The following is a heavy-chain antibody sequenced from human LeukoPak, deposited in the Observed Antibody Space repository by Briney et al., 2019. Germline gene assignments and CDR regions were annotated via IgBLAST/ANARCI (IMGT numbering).Heavy chain of an antibody. CDR1: GYTFTSYG. Sequence: ASVKVSCKASGYTFTSYGISWVRQAPAQVLEWMGWISAYNGNTNSAQKLQGRVTMTTDTSTSTAYMELRSLRSDDTAVYYCARDLVGRGDPLLDVWGKGTTVTVSS. CDR2: ISAYNGNT. V-gene: IGHV1-18*01. J-gene: IGHJ6*04. D-gene: IGHD4-17*01. CDR3: ARDLVGRGDPLLDV.